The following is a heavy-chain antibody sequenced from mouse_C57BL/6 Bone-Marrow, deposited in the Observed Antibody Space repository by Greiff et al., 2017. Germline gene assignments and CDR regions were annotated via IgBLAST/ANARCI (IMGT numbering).Heavy chain of an antibody. D-gene: IGHD1-2*01. CDR3: ARLPLLGLDY. Sequence: VKLQQSGPELVKPGASVKISCKASGYAFSSSWMNWVKQRPGKGLEWIGRIYPGDGDTNYNGKFKGKATLTADKSSSTAYMQLSSLTSEDSAVYFCARLPLLGLDYWGQGTTLTVSS. CDR1: GYAFSSSW. V-gene: IGHV1-82*01. J-gene: IGHJ2*01. CDR2: IYPGDGDT.